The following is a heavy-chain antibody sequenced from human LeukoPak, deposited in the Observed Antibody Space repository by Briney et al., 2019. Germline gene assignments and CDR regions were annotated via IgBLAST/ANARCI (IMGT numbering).Heavy chain of an antibody. CDR2: IYYSGST. J-gene: IGHJ4*02. D-gene: IGHD3-16*02. CDR1: GGSMSSYY. CDR3: ARARYVWGSYRYDLFDY. Sequence: SETLSLTCTISGGSMSSYYWTWIRQPPGKGLEWIGYIYYSGSTNYNPSLKSRVTISVDTSKNQFSLKLSSVTAADTAVYYCARARYVWGSYRYDLFDYWGQGTLVTVSS. V-gene: IGHV4-59*12.